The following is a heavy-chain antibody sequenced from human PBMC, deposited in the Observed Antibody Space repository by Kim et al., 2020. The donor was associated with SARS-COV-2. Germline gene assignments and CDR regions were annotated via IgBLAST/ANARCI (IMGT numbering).Heavy chain of an antibody. CDR3: ARDPGLVAANRGGFDY. CDR2: IIPIFGTA. J-gene: IGHJ4*02. CDR1: GGTFSSYA. V-gene: IGHV1-69*13. Sequence: SVKVSCKASGGTFSSYAISWVRQAPGQGLEWMGGIIPIFGTANYAQKFQGRVTITADESTSTAYMELSSLRSEDTAVYYCARDPGLVAANRGGFDYWGQGTLVTVSS. D-gene: IGHD2-15*01.